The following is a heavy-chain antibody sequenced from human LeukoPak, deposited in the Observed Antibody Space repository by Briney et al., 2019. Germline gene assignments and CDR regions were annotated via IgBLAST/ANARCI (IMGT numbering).Heavy chain of an antibody. CDR1: GYSFSSYW. Sequence: GESLKISCRGFGYSFSSYWIGWVRQMPGKGLEWMGIIYPGDPDTRYSPSFQGQVTISADKSISTAYLQWSRLQASDTAIYYCARHDVPGGSTTCFFDIWGRGTLVTVSS. CDR3: ARHDVPGGSTTCFFDI. V-gene: IGHV5-51*01. CDR2: IYPGDPDT. J-gene: IGHJ2*01. D-gene: IGHD3-16*01.